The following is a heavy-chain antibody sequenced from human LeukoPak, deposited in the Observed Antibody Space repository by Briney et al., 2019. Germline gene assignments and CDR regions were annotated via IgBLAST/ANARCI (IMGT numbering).Heavy chain of an antibody. J-gene: IGHJ4*02. CDR1: GFTFSSYA. Sequence: GGSLRLSCAASGFTFSSYAMSWVRQAPGKGLEWVSAISGSGGSTYYADSVKGRFTISRDNSKNTLYLQMNSLRAEDTAVYYCAKVKYYYDSSGYPKTIDYWGQGTLVTVSS. CDR3: AKVKYYYDSSGYPKTIDY. V-gene: IGHV3-23*01. D-gene: IGHD3-22*01. CDR2: ISGSGGST.